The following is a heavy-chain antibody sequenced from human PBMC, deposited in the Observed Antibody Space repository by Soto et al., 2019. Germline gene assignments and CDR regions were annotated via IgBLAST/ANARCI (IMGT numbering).Heavy chain of an antibody. CDR2: IYPGDSDT. CDR1: GYRITSYW. CDR3: ARLADSSGYYYSGAFDI. V-gene: IGHV5-51*01. Sequence: PGESLKISGKGSGYRITSYWIGCVRQLPGKGLEWMGIIYPGDSDTRYSPSFQGQVTISADKSISTAYLQWSSLKASDTAMYYCARLADSSGYYYSGAFDIWGQGKMVTVS. J-gene: IGHJ3*02. D-gene: IGHD3-22*01.